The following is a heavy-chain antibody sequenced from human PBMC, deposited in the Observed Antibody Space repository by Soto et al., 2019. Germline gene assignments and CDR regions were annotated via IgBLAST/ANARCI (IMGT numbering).Heavy chain of an antibody. Sequence: SVKVSCKASGGTFSSYAISWVRQAPGQGXEWMGGIIPIFGTANYAQKFQGRVTITADESTSTAYMELSSLRSEDTAVYYCARDKRLRSPWGKYYYSGLDVWGQGTTVTVSS. CDR3: ARDKRLRSPWGKYYYSGLDV. J-gene: IGHJ6*02. D-gene: IGHD4-17*01. CDR2: IIPIFGTA. CDR1: GGTFSSYA. V-gene: IGHV1-69*13.